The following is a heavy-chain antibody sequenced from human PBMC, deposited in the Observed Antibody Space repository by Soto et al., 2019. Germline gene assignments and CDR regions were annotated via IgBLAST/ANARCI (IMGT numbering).Heavy chain of an antibody. V-gene: IGHV3-7*03. J-gene: IGHJ4*02. Sequence: GGSLRLSCAASGFTFSDYWMTWVRQAPGQGLEWVANINRDGDEENYVHSVKGRLTISRDNAKNSLSLHLSSLRADDTAVYYCARGLRGGYNSFDYWGQGALVTVSS. CDR2: INRDGDEE. CDR3: ARGLRGGYNSFDY. CDR1: GFTFSDYW. D-gene: IGHD5-12*01.